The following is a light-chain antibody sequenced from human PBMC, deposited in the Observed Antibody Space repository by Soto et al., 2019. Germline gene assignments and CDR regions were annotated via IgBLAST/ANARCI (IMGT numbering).Light chain of an antibody. CDR1: QSISSW. CDR2: KAS. V-gene: IGKV1-5*03. J-gene: IGKJ4*01. Sequence: DIQMTQSPSTLSASVGDRVTITCRASQSISSWLAWYQQKPGKAPKLLIYKASSLESGVPSRFSGSGSGTEFTLTISRLEPEDFAVYYCQQYGSSPSFGGGTKVDIK. CDR3: QQYGSSPS.